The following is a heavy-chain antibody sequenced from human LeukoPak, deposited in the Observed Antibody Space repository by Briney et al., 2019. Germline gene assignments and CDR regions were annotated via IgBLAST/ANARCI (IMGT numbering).Heavy chain of an antibody. Sequence: ARSLRLSCAASGFTFSSYGIHWVRQAPGKGLKWVAVISYDGSNKYYADSVKGRFTISRDNSKNTLYLQMNSLRAEDTAVYYCAKSYYDFLTGYQFDYWGQQTLVTVSS. V-gene: IGHV3-30*18. D-gene: IGHD3-9*01. CDR3: AKSYYDFLTGYQFDY. CDR2: ISYDGSNK. CDR1: GFTFSSYG. J-gene: IGHJ4*02.